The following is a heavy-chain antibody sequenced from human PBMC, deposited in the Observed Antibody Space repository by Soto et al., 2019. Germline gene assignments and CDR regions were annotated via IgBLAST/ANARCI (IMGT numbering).Heavy chain of an antibody. CDR3: ARDGAGSWHYYYYGMDV. J-gene: IGHJ6*02. CDR2: IWYDGSNK. D-gene: IGHD2-15*01. CDR1: GFTFSSYG. Sequence: QVQLVESGGGVVQPGRSLRLSCAASGFTFSSYGMHWVRQAPGKGLEWVAGIWYDGSNKYYADSVKGRFTISRDNSKNTLYLQMNSLRAEDTAVYYCARDGAGSWHYYYYGMDVWGQGTTVTVSS. V-gene: IGHV3-33*01.